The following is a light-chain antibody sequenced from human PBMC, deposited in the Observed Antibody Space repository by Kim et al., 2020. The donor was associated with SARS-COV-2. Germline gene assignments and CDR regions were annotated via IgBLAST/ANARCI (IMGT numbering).Light chain of an antibody. CDR2: ATY. CDR3: QQYYSYPPT. V-gene: IGKV1-8*01. CDR1: QGISGY. J-gene: IGKJ4*01. Sequence: ASTGDRVTITCRASQGISGYLAWYQQKPGKAPGLLIYATYTLQSGVPSRFSGSGSGTDFTLTISSLQSEDFATYYCQQYYSYPPTFGGGTKVDIK.